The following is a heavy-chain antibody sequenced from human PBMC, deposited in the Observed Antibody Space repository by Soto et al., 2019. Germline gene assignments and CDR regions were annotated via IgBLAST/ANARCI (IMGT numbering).Heavy chain of an antibody. D-gene: IGHD6-13*01. J-gene: IGHJ4*02. CDR3: ARDGEDKAAAAMVY. CDR1: GYSFTSYY. V-gene: IGHV1-46*01. Sequence: ASVKVSCKASGYSFTSYYMHWVRQAPGQGLEWMGILNPIGGSTTYAQKFQGRVTMTSDTSTSTVYMELSSLRSEDTAVYYCARDGEDKAAAAMVYWGQGTLVTVSS. CDR2: LNPIGGST.